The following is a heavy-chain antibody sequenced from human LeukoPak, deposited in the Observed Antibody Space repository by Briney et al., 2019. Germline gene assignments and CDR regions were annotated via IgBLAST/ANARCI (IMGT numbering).Heavy chain of an antibody. V-gene: IGHV3-23*05. CDR2: VSSASSHV. CDR3: AKPLGWEPSDY. Sequence: GGSLRLSCVASGFSFSTYAMNWVRQAPGKGPEWVSYVSSASSHVYYADSVRGRFIISRDNSKNTLYLQMNSLRAEDTAVYYCAKPLGWEPSDYWGQGTLVTVSS. CDR1: GFSFSTYA. D-gene: IGHD1-26*01. J-gene: IGHJ4*02.